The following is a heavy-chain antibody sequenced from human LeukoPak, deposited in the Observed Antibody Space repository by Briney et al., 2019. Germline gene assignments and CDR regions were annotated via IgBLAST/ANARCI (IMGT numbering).Heavy chain of an antibody. CDR2: INPNSGGT. Sequence: GASVKVSCKASGYTFTGYYMHWVRQAPGQGLEWMGWINPNSGGTNYAQKCQGRVTMTRDTSISTAYMELSRLRSDDTAVYYCARVSPGSSSGYFQHWGQGTLVTVSS. J-gene: IGHJ1*01. V-gene: IGHV1-2*02. D-gene: IGHD6-6*01. CDR1: GYTFTGYY. CDR3: ARVSPGSSSGYFQH.